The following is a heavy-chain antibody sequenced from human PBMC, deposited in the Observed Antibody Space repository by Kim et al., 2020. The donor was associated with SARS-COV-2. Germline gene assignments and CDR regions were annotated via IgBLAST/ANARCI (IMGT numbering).Heavy chain of an antibody. V-gene: IGHV4-59*13. CDR1: GGSISSYY. D-gene: IGHD3-3*01. CDR3: ARGALESFGVVGWFDP. J-gene: IGHJ5*02. CDR2: IYYSGST. Sequence: SETLSLTCTVSGGSISSYYWSWIRQPPGKGLEWIGYIYYSGSTNYNPSLKSRVTISVDTSKNQFSLKLSSVTAADTAVYYCARGALESFGVVGWFDPWGQGTLVTVSS.